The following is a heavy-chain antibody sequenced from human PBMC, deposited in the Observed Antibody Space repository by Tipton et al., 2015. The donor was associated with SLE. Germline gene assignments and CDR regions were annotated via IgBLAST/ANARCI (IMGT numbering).Heavy chain of an antibody. J-gene: IGHJ3*02. Sequence: GSLRLSCAASGFTVSSNYMTWVRQAPGKGLEWVSVIYSGGTTYYADSVKGRFTISRDNSKNTLYLQMNSLRGDDTAVYYCARDRTTRSSSWFDAFDIWGQGTMVTVSS. V-gene: IGHV3-66*02. CDR3: ARDRTTRSSSWFDAFDI. CDR1: GFTVSSNY. CDR2: IYSGGTT. D-gene: IGHD6-13*01.